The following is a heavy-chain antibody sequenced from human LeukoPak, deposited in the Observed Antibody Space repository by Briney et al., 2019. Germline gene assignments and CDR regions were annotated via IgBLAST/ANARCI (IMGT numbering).Heavy chain of an antibody. V-gene: IGHV3-30*18. CDR1: GFTFSSYG. Sequence: GRSLRLSCAASGFTFSSYGMHWVRQAPGKGLEWVAVISYDGSNKYYADSVKGRFTISRDNSKNTLYLQMNSLRAEDTAVYYCAKAQVPYSSSWHYFDYWGQGTLVTVSS. CDR2: ISYDGSNK. CDR3: AKAQVPYSSSWHYFDY. J-gene: IGHJ4*02. D-gene: IGHD6-13*01.